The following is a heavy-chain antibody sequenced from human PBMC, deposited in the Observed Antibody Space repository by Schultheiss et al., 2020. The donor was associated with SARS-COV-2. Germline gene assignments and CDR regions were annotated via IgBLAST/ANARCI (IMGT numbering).Heavy chain of an antibody. CDR1: SAYN. V-gene: IGHV4-34*01. CDR2: INHCGST. Sequence: SETLSLTCFSAYNWNWIRQPPGKGLEWIGQINHCGSTIYNPSLKCRVTISVDMSKSQFSLKVRSVTAADTAVYYCARDRGYFDYWGQGTLVTVSS. CDR3: ARDRGYFDY. J-gene: IGHJ4*02.